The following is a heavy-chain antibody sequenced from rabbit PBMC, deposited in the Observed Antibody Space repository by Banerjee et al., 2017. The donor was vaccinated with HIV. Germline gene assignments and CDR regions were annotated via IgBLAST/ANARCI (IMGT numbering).Heavy chain of an antibody. CDR2: IYAGSSGDT. CDR1: GFSFSSNYY. V-gene: IGHV1S40*01. J-gene: IGHJ4*01. D-gene: IGHD8-1*01. Sequence: QSLEESGGDLVKPGASLTLTCTVSGFSFSSNYYMCWVRQAPGKGLEWIACIYAGSSGDTYYANWAEGRFTISKTSSTTVTLQMTSLTAADTATYFCARDAGTTYYSGYFNLWGPGTLVTVS. CDR3: ARDAGTTYYSGYFNL.